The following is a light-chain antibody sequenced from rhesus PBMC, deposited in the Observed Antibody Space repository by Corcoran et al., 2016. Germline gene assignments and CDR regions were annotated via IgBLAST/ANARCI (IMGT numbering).Light chain of an antibody. Sequence: EIVLTQSPTSMAVSQGERVTISCTASSSVSTSYLHWYQQKPGFPPRILVYRTSSLASGVPARFSGSGSGTSYTLTISSMEAEDAANYYCQQGNSIPLTFGGGTKVEIK. CDR3: QQGNSIPLT. CDR1: SSVSTS. CDR2: RTS. J-gene: IGKJ4*01. V-gene: IGKV3-42*01.